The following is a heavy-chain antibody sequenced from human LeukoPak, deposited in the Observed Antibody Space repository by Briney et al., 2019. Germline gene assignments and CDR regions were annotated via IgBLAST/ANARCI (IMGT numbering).Heavy chain of an antibody. CDR3: ARVPTVTSTHDAFDI. D-gene: IGHD4-17*01. V-gene: IGHV3-11*01. CDR1: GFTFSDYY. CDR2: ISSSGSTI. J-gene: IGHJ3*02. Sequence: GGSLRLSCAASGFTFSDYYMSWIRQAPGKGLEWVSYISSSGSTIYYADSVKGRFTISRDNAKNSLYLQMNSLRAEDTAVYYCARVPTVTSTHDAFDIWGQGQWSPSLQ.